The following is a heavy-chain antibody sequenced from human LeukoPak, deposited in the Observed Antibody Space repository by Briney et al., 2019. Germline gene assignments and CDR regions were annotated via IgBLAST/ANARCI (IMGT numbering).Heavy chain of an antibody. CDR2: IRTKIEGETR. CDR3: TTERNWELLRPYGLDI. V-gene: IGHV3-15*01. CDR1: GFTFSSSA. Sequence: GGSLRLSCAASGFTFSSSAMNWVRQVPGKGLEWVGRIRTKIEGETRDYPAPVKGRFIISRDDSKTTLYLQMNGLKTEDSAVYYCTTERNWELLRPYGLDIWGQGTTVIVSS. D-gene: IGHD1-26*01. J-gene: IGHJ6*02.